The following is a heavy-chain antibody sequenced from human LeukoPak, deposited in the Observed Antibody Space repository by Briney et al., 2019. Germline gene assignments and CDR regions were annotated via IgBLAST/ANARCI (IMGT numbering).Heavy chain of an antibody. D-gene: IGHD1-26*01. CDR2: ISYDGAIK. J-gene: IGHJ4*02. V-gene: IGHV3-30-3*01. CDR3: ARRPAGSSLDY. Sequence: PGGSLRLSCAASGFTFSNYAMHWVRQAPGKGLEWVAVISYDGAIKYYADSVRGRFTISRDNSNKMLYLQMNSLRDEDTAVYYSARRPAGSSLDYWGQGTLVTVSS. CDR1: GFTFSNYA.